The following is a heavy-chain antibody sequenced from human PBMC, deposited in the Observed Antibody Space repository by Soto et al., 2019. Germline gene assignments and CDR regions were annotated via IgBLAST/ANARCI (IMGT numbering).Heavy chain of an antibody. CDR3: ARHHDYGGNSGLYFQH. J-gene: IGHJ1*01. Sequence: ETLSLSCTVSGVSISSSSYYWGWIRQPPGKGLEWIGSIYYSGSTYYNPSLKSRVTISVDTSKNQFSLKLSSVTAADTAVYYCARHHDYGGNSGLYFQHWGQGTLVTVSS. CDR2: IYYSGST. D-gene: IGHD4-17*01. V-gene: IGHV4-39*01. CDR1: GVSISSSSYY.